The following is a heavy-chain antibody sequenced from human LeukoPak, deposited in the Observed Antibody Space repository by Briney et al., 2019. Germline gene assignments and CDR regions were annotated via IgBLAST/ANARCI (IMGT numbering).Heavy chain of an antibody. D-gene: IGHD3-9*01. J-gene: IGHJ4*02. Sequence: GRSLRLSCAASGFTFDDYAMHWVRQAPGKGREWVSGISWNSGSIGYADSVKGRFTISRDNAKNSLYLQMNSLRAEDMALYYCAKAMDDILTYPDYWGQGTLVTVSS. V-gene: IGHV3-9*03. CDR2: ISWNSGSI. CDR3: AKAMDDILTYPDY. CDR1: GFTFDDYA.